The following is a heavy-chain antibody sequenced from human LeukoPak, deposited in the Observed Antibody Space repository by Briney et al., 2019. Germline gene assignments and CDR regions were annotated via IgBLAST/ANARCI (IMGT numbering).Heavy chain of an antibody. CDR2: AYHSGGT. V-gene: IGHV4-38-2*02. Sequence: SETLSLTCTVSEYSITSGYSWGWIRQPPGKGLEWIGSAYHSGGTYYNPSLRSRVTISIDTSKNQFSLRLNSVTAADTAVYYCARSDGTYTWYFDVWGRGTLVTVSS. CDR3: ARSDGTYTWYFDV. CDR1: EYSITSGYS. J-gene: IGHJ2*01. D-gene: IGHD4-11*01.